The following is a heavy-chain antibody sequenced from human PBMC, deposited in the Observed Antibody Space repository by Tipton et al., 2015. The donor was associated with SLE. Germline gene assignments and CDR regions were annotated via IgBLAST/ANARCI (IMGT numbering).Heavy chain of an antibody. V-gene: IGHV1-18*01. Sequence: QLVQSGAEVKKPGASVKVSCKASGYTFNIFGISWVRQAPGQGLEWMGWISASNGNTNYAQKFQDRVTMITDTSTSTAYMELRSLTSDDTAVYYCARVEQQRSFDYWGQGTLVTVSS. D-gene: IGHD6-13*01. CDR1: GYTFNIFG. CDR3: ARVEQQRSFDY. J-gene: IGHJ4*02. CDR2: ISASNGNT.